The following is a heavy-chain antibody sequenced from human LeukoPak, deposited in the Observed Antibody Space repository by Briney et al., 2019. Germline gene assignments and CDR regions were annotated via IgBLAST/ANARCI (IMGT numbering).Heavy chain of an antibody. CDR1: GGSFSGYY. CDR2: INHSGST. V-gene: IGHV4-34*01. J-gene: IGHJ6*03. Sequence: SETLSLTCAVYGGSFSGYYWSWIRQPPGKGLEWIGEINHSGSTNYNPSLKSRVTISVDTSKNQFSLKLSSVTAADTAVYYCASRAYYYYYMDVWGKGTTVTISS. CDR3: ASRAYYYYYMDV.